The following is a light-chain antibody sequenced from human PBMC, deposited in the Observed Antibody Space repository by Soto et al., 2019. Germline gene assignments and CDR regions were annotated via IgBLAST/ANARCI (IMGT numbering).Light chain of an antibody. CDR1: QNVRSDY. V-gene: IGKV3-20*01. CDR2: GVS. J-gene: IGKJ2*01. CDR3: QRYGSSPRT. Sequence: EIVLTQSPATLSLSPGDRATLSCRASQNVRSDYFAWYQQKPGQAPRVIIFGVSTRASATPDRFRGSGSGTYFTLTISRLEPDDFALYYCQRYGSSPRTFGQGTKLELK.